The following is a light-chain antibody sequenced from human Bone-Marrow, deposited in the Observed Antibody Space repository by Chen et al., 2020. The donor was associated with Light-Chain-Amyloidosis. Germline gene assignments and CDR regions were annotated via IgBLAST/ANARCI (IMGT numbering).Light chain of an antibody. Sequence: EIVLTQSPGTLSLSPGERATLSCRASQSVSSSYLAWYQQKPGQAPRLLIYGVSSRATDIPDRFTGSGSGTDFTLTINRLEPEDFAMYYCQQYGTSPLTFGGGTKVEIK. CDR2: GVS. V-gene: IGKV3-20*01. CDR3: QQYGTSPLT. CDR1: QSVSSSY. J-gene: IGKJ4*01.